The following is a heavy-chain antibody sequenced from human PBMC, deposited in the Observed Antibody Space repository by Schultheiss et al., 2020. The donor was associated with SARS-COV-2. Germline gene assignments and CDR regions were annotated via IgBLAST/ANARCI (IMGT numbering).Heavy chain of an antibody. V-gene: IGHV4-59*01. J-gene: IGHJ4*02. CDR1: GGSISSYY. D-gene: IGHD3-3*01. CDR3: AGIDYDFWSGYYHPPRFDY. Sequence: SETLSLTCTVSGGSISSYYWSWIRQPPGKGLEWIGYIYYSGSTNYNPSLKSRVTISVDTFKNQFSLKLSSVTAADTAVYYCAGIDYDFWSGYYHPPRFDYWGQGTLVTVSS. CDR2: IYYSGST.